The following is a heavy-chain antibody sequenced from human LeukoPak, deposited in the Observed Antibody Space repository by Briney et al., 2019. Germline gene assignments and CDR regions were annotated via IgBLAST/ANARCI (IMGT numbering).Heavy chain of an antibody. D-gene: IGHD1-14*01. V-gene: IGHV1-2*02. Sequence: ASVKVSRKASGYTFTDYYMHWVQQAPGQGLEWMGWINPNTGGTNYAQMFQGRVTMTRDTSISTAYMELTGLRYDDTAVYFCARKGGPRVNAFDIWGQGTMVTVSS. CDR2: INPNTGGT. CDR3: ARKGGPRVNAFDI. CDR1: GYTFTDYY. J-gene: IGHJ3*02.